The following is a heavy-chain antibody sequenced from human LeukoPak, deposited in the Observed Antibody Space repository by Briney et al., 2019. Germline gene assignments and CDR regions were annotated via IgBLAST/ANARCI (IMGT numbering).Heavy chain of an antibody. J-gene: IGHJ4*02. CDR1: GFTVSSNY. CDR2: IYSGGTT. V-gene: IGHV3-53*01. CDR3: ARDRDSSGYYVAY. Sequence: GGSLRLSCAASGFTVSSNYMSWVRQAPGKGLEWVSVIYSGGTTYYADSVKGRFTISRDNSKNTLYLQMNSLRAEDTAVYYCARDRDSSGYYVAYWGQGTLVTVSS. D-gene: IGHD3-22*01.